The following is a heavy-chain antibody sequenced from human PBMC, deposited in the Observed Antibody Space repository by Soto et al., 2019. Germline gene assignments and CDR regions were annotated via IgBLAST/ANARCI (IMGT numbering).Heavy chain of an antibody. V-gene: IGHV3-74*01. J-gene: IGHJ3*02. CDR2: INSDGSST. Sequence: PGGSLRLSCSAFGFTFSSYWMHWVRQAPGKGLVWVSRINSDGSSTSYADSVKGRFTISRDNAKNTLYLQMNSLRAEDTAVYYCARDPSYYYDSSGPGGAFDIWGQGTMVTVSS. CDR3: ARDPSYYYDSSGPGGAFDI. D-gene: IGHD3-22*01. CDR1: GFTFSSYW.